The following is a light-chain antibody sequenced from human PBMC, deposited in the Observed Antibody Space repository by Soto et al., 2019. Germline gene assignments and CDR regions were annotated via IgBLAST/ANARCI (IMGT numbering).Light chain of an antibody. CDR1: QNLVYSDGNVY. J-gene: IGKJ1*01. CDR2: DVS. Sequence: DVVMTQSPLSLPVTLGQPASLSCRSSQNLVYSDGNVYLNWFHQRPGQSPRRLIYDVSQRDSGVTERFSGSGSGTDFTLTISRVEAGDVGVYYCMQGTHWPWTFGQGTKVEIK. V-gene: IGKV2-30*01. CDR3: MQGTHWPWT.